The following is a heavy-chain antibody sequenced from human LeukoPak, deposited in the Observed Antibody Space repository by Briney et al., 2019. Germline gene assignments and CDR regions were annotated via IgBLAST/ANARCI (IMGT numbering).Heavy chain of an antibody. D-gene: IGHD2-15*01. Sequence: PSQALSLTCTVSGGSISSGSYYWSWIRQPAGKGQEWIGRIYTSGSTNYNPSLKSRVTISVDTSKNQFSLKLSSVTAADTAVYYCARGICSGGSCYSGRNYYFDCWGQGTLVTVSS. CDR1: GGSISSGSYY. J-gene: IGHJ4*02. V-gene: IGHV4-61*02. CDR3: ARGICSGGSCYSGRNYYFDC. CDR2: IYTSGST.